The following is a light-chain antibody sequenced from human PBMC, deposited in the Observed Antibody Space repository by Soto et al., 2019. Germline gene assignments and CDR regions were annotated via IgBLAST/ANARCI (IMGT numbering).Light chain of an antibody. CDR2: DAS. CDR3: QQYNSYPWT. CDR1: QSISSW. Sequence: DIQMTQSPSTLSASVGDRVTITCRASQSISSWLAWYQQKPGKAPKVLIYDASSLESGVPPRFSGSGSGTEFTLTINSLQPDDFAPYYCQQYNSYPWTFGQGTKVEIK. V-gene: IGKV1-5*01. J-gene: IGKJ1*01.